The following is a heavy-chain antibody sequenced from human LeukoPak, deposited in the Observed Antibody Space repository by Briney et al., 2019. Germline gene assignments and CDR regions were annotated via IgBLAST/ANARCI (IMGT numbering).Heavy chain of an antibody. V-gene: IGHV4-59*01. CDR3: ARRRSGWCFDY. CDR1: GGSISSYY. J-gene: IGHJ4*02. Sequence: KPSETLSLTCTVSGGSISSYYWSWIRQPPGKGLEWIGYIYYSGSTNYNPSLKSRVTISVDTSKNQFSLKLSSVTAADTAVYYCARRRSGWCFDYWGQGTLVTVSS. D-gene: IGHD6-19*01. CDR2: IYYSGST.